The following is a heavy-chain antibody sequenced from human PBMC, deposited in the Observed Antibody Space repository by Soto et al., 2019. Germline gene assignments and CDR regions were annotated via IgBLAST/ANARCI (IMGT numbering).Heavy chain of an antibody. CDR2: IYYSGST. CDR3: AKGGRQWLVTSDFNY. J-gene: IGHJ4*02. CDR1: GGSISSSSYY. Sequence: SETLSLTCXVSGGSISSSSYYWGWIRQPPGKGLEWIGSIYYSGSTYYNPSLKSRVTISRDSSKNTASLEMTSLRAEDTAVYYCAKGGRQWLVTSDFNYWGQGALVTVSS. V-gene: IGHV4-39*01. D-gene: IGHD6-19*01.